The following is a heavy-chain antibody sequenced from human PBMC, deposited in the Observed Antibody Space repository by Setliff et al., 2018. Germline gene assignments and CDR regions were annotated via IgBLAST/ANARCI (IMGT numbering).Heavy chain of an antibody. D-gene: IGHD3-10*01. Sequence: SETLSLTCNVSGVSISSYYWSWIRQPPGKGLECIGYIQKSGSANYNPSLMSRVTISVDTSRNQFSLKLRSVTAADTAVYYCARLSWYGLRYYGLDVWGQGATVTVSS. CDR2: IQKSGSA. V-gene: IGHV4-59*01. J-gene: IGHJ6*02. CDR3: ARLSWYGLRYYGLDV. CDR1: GVSISSYY.